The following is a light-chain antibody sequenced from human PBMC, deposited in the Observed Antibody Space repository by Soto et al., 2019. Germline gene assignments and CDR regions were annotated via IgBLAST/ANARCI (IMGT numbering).Light chain of an antibody. CDR1: QSISNS. J-gene: IGKJ2*01. CDR3: QQTFRPPYT. Sequence: DIQMTQSLSSLSASVGDTVTITCRASQSISNSLSWYQQKPRKAPKFLIYVASTLQRGVPSRFSGSGSGTDFTLTISSLQTEDGATYYFQQTFRPPYTFGQGTKLEIK. CDR2: VAS. V-gene: IGKV1-39*01.